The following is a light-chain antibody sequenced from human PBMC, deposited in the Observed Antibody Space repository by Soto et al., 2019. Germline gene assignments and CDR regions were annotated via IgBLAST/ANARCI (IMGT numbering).Light chain of an antibody. CDR2: RSN. J-gene: IGLJ2*01. CDR3: AAWDDTRYGVV. CDR1: SSNIGSNS. Sequence: QSVLTQPPSASGTPGQRVTISCSGSSSNIGSNSVNWYQQFPGTAPKVLIYRSNQRPSGVPDRFSGSKSGTSASLAISGLQSDDEADYYCAAWDDTRYGVVFGGGTKLTVL. V-gene: IGLV1-44*01.